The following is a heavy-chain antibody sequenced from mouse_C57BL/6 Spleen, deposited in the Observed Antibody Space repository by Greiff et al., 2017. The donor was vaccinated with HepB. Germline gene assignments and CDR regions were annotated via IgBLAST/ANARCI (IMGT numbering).Heavy chain of an antibody. V-gene: IGHV1-59*01. Sequence: QVQLQQPGAELVRPGTSVKLSCKASGYTFTSYWMHWVKQRPGHGLEWIGVIDPSDSSTNYNQKFKGKATLTVDTSSSTAYMQLSSLTSEDSAVYYCARELLRSGYFDVWGTGTTVTVSS. CDR3: ARELLRSGYFDV. J-gene: IGHJ1*03. CDR2: IDPSDSST. CDR1: GYTFTSYW. D-gene: IGHD1-1*01.